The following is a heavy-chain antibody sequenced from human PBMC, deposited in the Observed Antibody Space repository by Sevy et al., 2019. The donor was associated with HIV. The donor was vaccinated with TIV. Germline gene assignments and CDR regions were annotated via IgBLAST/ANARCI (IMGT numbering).Heavy chain of an antibody. V-gene: IGHV1-69*06. J-gene: IGHJ3*02. CDR3: ASDYHYDNSGYLRPDDI. CDR2: IIPIFGTV. CDR1: GGIFSSFA. D-gene: IGHD3-22*01. Sequence: SVKVSCKASGGIFSSFAISWVRQAPGQGLEWMGGIIPIFGTVNYAQKFQGRVTITADKSTSTAYMELSSLRSEDTAVYYCASDYHYDNSGYLRPDDIWGQGTMVTVSS.